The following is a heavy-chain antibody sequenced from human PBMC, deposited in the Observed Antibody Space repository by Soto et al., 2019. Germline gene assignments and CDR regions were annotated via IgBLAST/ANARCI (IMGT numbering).Heavy chain of an antibody. D-gene: IGHD3-3*01. J-gene: IGHJ4*02. CDR3: TTDQDDFWSGGSRTRGYFDY. Sequence: GGSLRLSCAASGFTFSNAWMSWVRQAPGKGLEWVGRIKSKTDGGTTDYAAPVKGRFTISRDDSKNTLYLQMNSLKTEDTAVYYCTTDQDDFWSGGSRTRGYFDYWGQGTLVTVSS. CDR2: IKSKTDGGTT. V-gene: IGHV3-15*01. CDR1: GFTFSNAW.